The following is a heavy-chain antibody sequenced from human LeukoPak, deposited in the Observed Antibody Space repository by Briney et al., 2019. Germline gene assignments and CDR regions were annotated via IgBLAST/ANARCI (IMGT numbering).Heavy chain of an antibody. Sequence: ASVKVSCKASGYTFTGYYMHWVRQAPGQGLEWMGWINPNSGGTNYAQKFQGCVTMTRDTSISTAYMELSRLRSDDTAVYYCARDQDDILTGYYTYYFDYWGQGTLVTVSS. CDR2: INPNSGGT. J-gene: IGHJ4*02. CDR3: ARDQDDILTGYYTYYFDY. V-gene: IGHV1-2*04. D-gene: IGHD3-9*01. CDR1: GYTFTGYY.